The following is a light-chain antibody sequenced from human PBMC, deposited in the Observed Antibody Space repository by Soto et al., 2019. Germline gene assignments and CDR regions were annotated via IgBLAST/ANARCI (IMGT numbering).Light chain of an antibody. CDR2: EVS. CDR3: NSYTSSSTGV. J-gene: IGLJ3*02. V-gene: IGLV2-14*01. Sequence: QSALTQPASVSGSPGQSITISCTGTSSDVGGYNYVSWYQQHPGKAPKLMIYEVSNRPSGVSNRFSGSKSGNTASLTISGLQAEDEADYYCNSYTSSSTGVFGGGTKPTVL. CDR1: SSDVGGYNY.